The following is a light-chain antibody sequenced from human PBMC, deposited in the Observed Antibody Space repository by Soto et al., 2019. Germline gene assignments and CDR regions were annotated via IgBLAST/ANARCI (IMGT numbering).Light chain of an antibody. CDR3: LQHNVFPRT. J-gene: IGKJ1*01. V-gene: IGKV1-5*03. CDR1: QSISSW. CDR2: KAS. Sequence: DIEMTQSPSTLSASLGDRVTITCRASQSISSWLAWYQQKPGKAPKLLIYKASSLESGVPSRFSGSGSGTEFTLTISSLQPEDFATYYCLQHNVFPRTFGQGTKVDI.